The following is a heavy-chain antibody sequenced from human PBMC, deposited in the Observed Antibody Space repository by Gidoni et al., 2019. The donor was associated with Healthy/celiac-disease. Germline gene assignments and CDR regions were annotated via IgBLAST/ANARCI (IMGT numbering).Heavy chain of an antibody. CDR2: MRSKANRYAT. V-gene: IGHV3-73*01. Sequence: EVQLVESGGGLVQPGGSLKLSCAASGFTFCGSAMHWVRQASGKGLEWVGRMRSKANRYATAYDAAVKGRFTISRDDSKNTAYLQMNSLKTEDTAVYYCTRPGIVEYHWGQGTLVTVSS. D-gene: IGHD3-22*01. CDR1: GFTFCGSA. CDR3: TRPGIVEYH. J-gene: IGHJ5*02.